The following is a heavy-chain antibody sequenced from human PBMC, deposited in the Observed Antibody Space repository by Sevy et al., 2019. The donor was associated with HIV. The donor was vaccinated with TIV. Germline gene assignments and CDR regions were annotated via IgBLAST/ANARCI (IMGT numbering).Heavy chain of an antibody. Sequence: GSLRLSCAASGFIFSTYGIHWVRQAPGNGLEWVAVISYDGSEKYYADSVRGRFTISRDNSKNTLYLQMNSLRVEDTAIYYCAKMQGGSYNYYGMDVWGQGTTVTVSS. CDR1: GFIFSTYG. J-gene: IGHJ6*02. CDR3: AKMQGGSYNYYGMDV. V-gene: IGHV3-30*18. CDR2: ISYDGSEK. D-gene: IGHD1-26*01.